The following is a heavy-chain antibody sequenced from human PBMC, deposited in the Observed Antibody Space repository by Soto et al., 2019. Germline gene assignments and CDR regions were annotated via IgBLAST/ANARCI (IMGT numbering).Heavy chain of an antibody. D-gene: IGHD2-2*01. Sequence: QVHLVESGGGLVKPGGSLRLSCAASGFTFSDYYMHWIRQAPGKGLEWVAYISGSGDTIHYADSVQGRFTISRDNTKSSLYLQMINRRGADTAVYYCARGGCSASCCSDWFDPWGQGNLVTVSS. J-gene: IGHJ5*02. CDR1: GFTFSDYY. CDR3: ARGGCSASCCSDWFDP. CDR2: ISGSGDTI. V-gene: IGHV3-11*01.